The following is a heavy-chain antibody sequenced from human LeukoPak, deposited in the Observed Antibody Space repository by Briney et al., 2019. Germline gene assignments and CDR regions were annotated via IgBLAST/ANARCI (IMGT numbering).Heavy chain of an antibody. CDR1: GFTFSSYA. D-gene: IGHD3-10*01. V-gene: IGHV3-23*01. Sequence: GGSLRLSCAASGFTFSSYAMSWVRQAPGKGLEWVSAISGSGGSTYYADSVKGRFTISRDNSKNTLYLQMNSLRAEDTAVYYCAKDLYYGSGSSEFDYWGQRTLVTVPS. CDR3: AKDLYYGSGSSEFDY. J-gene: IGHJ4*02. CDR2: ISGSGGST.